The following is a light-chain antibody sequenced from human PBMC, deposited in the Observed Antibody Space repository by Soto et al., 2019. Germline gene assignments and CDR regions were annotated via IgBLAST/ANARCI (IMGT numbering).Light chain of an antibody. J-gene: IGKJ1*01. CDR1: QSVSSN. CDR2: GAS. Sequence: ILMTQSPPTLSVSPGERATLSCRASQSVSSNLAWYQQKPGQAPRLLIYGASSRATGIPDRLSGSGSGTDLTLTISRLEPEDFAVYYCPQYGSSPFGTGTQLDIK. CDR3: PQYGSSP. V-gene: IGKV3-20*01.